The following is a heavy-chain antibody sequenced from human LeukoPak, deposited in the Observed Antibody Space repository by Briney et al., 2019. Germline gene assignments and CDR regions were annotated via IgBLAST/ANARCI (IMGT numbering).Heavy chain of an antibody. D-gene: IGHD3-10*01. CDR3: ARLRSGSALDY. CDR1: RFTFSSST. J-gene: IGHJ4*02. Sequence: GGSLRLSCAASRFTFSSSTMNWVRQAPGKGPEWVSWISSSSSTIYYADSVKGRFTISRDNAKNSVYLQMNSVRAEDTAVYYCARLRSGSALDYWGQGTLVTVSS. CDR2: ISSSSSTI. V-gene: IGHV3-48*01.